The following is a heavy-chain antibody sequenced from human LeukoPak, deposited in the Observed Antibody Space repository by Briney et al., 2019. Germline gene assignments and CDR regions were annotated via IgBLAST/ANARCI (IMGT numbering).Heavy chain of an antibody. V-gene: IGHV4-34*01. CDR1: GVSFSGYY. D-gene: IGHD3-10*01. J-gene: IGHJ6*03. CDR3: ARRRFPGSGSYYSHPYYYYYMDV. CDR2: INHSGST. Sequence: SETLSLTCAVYGVSFSGYYWSWLRQPPGKGLEWIGEINHSGSTNYNPSLKSRVTISVDTSKNQFSLKLSSVTAADTAVYYCARRRFPGSGSYYSHPYYYYYMDVWGKGTTVSISS.